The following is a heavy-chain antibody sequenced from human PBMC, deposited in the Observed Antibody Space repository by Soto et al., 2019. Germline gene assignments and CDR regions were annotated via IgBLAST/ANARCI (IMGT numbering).Heavy chain of an antibody. CDR2: IWYDGSNK. D-gene: IGHD1-26*01. J-gene: IGHJ6*02. Sequence: QVQLVESGGGVVQPGRSLRLSCAASGFTFSSYGMHWVRQAPGKGLEWVAVIWYDGSNKYYADSVKGRFTISRDNSKNTLYLQMNSLRAEDTAVYYCARDLQVLSAGMDVWGQGTTVTVSS. CDR1: GFTFSSYG. CDR3: ARDLQVLSAGMDV. V-gene: IGHV3-33*01.